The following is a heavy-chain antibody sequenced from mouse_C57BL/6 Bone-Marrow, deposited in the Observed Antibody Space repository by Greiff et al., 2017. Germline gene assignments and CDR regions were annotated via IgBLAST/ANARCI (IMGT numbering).Heavy chain of an antibody. V-gene: IGHV1-59*01. Sequence: QVQLQQPGAELVRPGTSVKLSCKASGYTFTSYWMHWVKQRPGQGLEWIGVIDPSDSYTNYNQKFKGKATLTVDTSSSTAYMQLSSLTSEDSAVYYCALGQIRLSWFAYGGQGTLVTVSA. J-gene: IGHJ3*01. CDR1: GYTFTSYW. CDR2: IDPSDSYT. D-gene: IGHD3-2*02. CDR3: ALGQIRLSWFAY.